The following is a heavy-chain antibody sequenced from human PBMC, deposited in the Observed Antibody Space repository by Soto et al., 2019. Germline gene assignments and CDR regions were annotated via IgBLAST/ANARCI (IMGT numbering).Heavy chain of an antibody. V-gene: IGHV1-3*01. D-gene: IGHD3-3*01. CDR1: GYTFTSYA. Sequence: GASVKVSCKASGYTFTSYAMHWVRQAPGQRLEWMGWINAGNGDTKYSQKFQGRVTITRDTSASTAYMELSSLRSEDTAVYYCAREVITIFGVVIVEAYFDCWGQGTLVTVSS. J-gene: IGHJ4*02. CDR3: AREVITIFGVVIVEAYFDC. CDR2: INAGNGDT.